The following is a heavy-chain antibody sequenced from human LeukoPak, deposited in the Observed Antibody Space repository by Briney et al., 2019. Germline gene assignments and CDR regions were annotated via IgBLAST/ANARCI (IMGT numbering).Heavy chain of an antibody. D-gene: IGHD6-13*01. CDR3: AIGWIIAAAGTFDY. CDR1: GFTFRNCA. V-gene: IGHV3-21*01. CDR2: ISNDGVYF. J-gene: IGHJ4*02. Sequence: GSLELSWAASGFTFRNCAMNWGRQAPGKGVEGVWSISNDGVYFYYADSVKGRFTISSDNAKNSVFLQMNSLRADDTAVYYCAIGWIIAAAGTFDYWGQGTLVTVSS.